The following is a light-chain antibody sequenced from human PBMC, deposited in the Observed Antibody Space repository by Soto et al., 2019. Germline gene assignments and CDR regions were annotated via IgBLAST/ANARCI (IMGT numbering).Light chain of an antibody. CDR2: DAS. J-gene: IGKJ1*01. CDR1: QTVNKW. V-gene: IGKV1-5*01. CDR3: QPYNSYPPST. Sequence: EIRMTQSASILSASIGDRVTITSWVSQTVNKWLAWFQQKPGKVTKLLIFDASTLQTGVPSRFGGGRSGTEFTLTISGLHPDDFGTYYCQPYNSYPPSTFGPGAKV.